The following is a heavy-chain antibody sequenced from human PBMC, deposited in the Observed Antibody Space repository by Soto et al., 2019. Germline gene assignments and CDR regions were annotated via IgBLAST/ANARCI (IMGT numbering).Heavy chain of an antibody. CDR2: MNPNSGNT. Sequence: GVSVNVSWKASGYTFSSYDINWVRQATGQGLEWMGWMNPNSGNTGYAQKFQGRVTMTRNTSISTAYMELSSLRSEDTAVYYCARAWGTGTTFWFDPWGQGTLVTVPS. CDR3: ARAWGTGTTFWFDP. V-gene: IGHV1-8*01. D-gene: IGHD1-7*01. J-gene: IGHJ5*02. CDR1: GYTFSSYD.